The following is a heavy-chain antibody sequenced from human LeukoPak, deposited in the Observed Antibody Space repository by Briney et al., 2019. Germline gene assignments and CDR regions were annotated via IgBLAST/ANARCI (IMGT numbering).Heavy chain of an antibody. CDR3: SKHPSTGFYYFDF. D-gene: IGHD6-19*01. V-gene: IGHV3-23*01. Sequence: GGSLRLSCAASGFTFTTYTMAWVRQAPEKGLEWVSTTSGTGGSTAYADSVKGRFTISRDNSKNTLYLQMNSLRAEDTAIYFCSKHPSTGFYYFDFWGQGTLVTVSS. CDR1: GFTFTTYT. CDR2: TSGTGGST. J-gene: IGHJ4*02.